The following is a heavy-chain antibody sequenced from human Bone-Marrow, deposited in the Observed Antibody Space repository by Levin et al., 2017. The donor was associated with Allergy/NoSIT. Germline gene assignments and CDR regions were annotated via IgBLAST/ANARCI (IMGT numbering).Heavy chain of an antibody. J-gene: IGHJ5*02. Sequence: GESLKISCKGSGYSFASYWIGWVRQMPGKGLEWMGIIYPGDSDTKYSPSFRGQVTFSADTSISTAYLQWGSLKASDTAIYYCARLMGTTTDWFDPWGQGTLVTVSS. D-gene: IGHD1-26*01. CDR1: GYSFASYW. V-gene: IGHV5-51*01. CDR3: ARLMGTTTDWFDP. CDR2: IYPGDSDT.